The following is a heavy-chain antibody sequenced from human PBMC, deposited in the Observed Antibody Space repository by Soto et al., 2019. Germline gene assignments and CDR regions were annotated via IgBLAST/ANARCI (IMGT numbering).Heavy chain of an antibody. Sequence: ASVKVSCKPSGYTFNTYCLHWVRQAPGQALEWMGVIHPSGGGTTYAQKFQGRVTMTEDTSTDTAYMELSSLRSEDTAVYYCATGPSMIVVAWGQGTLVTVSS. CDR1: GYTFNTYC. J-gene: IGHJ4*02. V-gene: IGHV1-46*02. CDR2: IHPSGGGT. CDR3: ATGPSMIVVA. D-gene: IGHD3-22*01.